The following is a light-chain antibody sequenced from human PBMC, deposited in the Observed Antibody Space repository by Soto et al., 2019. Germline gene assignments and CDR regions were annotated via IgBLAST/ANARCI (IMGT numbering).Light chain of an antibody. J-gene: IGLJ2*01. CDR2: DVS. CDR1: SSDVGGYNY. CDR3: SSYTGSSTYVV. V-gene: IGLV2-14*01. Sequence: QSVLTQPASVSGSPGQSITISCTGTSSDVGGYNYVSRYQQHPGKAPKLMIYDVSNRPSGVSNRFSGSKSANTASLTISGLQAEDEADYYCSSYTGSSTYVVFGGGTKLTVL.